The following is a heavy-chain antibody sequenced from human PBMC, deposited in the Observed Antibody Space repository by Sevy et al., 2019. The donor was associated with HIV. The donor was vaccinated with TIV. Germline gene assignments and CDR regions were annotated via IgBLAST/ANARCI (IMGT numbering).Heavy chain of an antibody. CDR1: GYSMSTICY. V-gene: IGHV4-38-2*02. Sequence: SETLSLTCNVSGYSMSTICYWGGIRQPPGKGLEWIGSNYHTGRTYISPSLKSRATMSIDTSKNQFSLKLTPVTAADTAVYFCARASGWQVDHFYGMNVWGQGNTVTVSS. J-gene: IGHJ6*02. D-gene: IGHD6-19*01. CDR3: ARASGWQVDHFYGMNV. CDR2: NYHTGRT.